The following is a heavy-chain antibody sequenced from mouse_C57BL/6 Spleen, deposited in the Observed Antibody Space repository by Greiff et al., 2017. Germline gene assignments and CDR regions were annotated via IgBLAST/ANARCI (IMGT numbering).Heavy chain of an antibody. Sequence: QVQLQQPGAELVRPGSSVKLSCKASGYTFTSYWMHWVKQRPIQGLEWIGNIDPSDSETHYNQKFKDKATLTVDKASSTANMQLSSLTSEDSAVYYCARDGGNWDYWGQGTTLTVSS. V-gene: IGHV1-52*01. D-gene: IGHD4-1*01. CDR3: ARDGGNWDY. CDR1: GYTFTSYW. CDR2: IDPSDSET. J-gene: IGHJ2*01.